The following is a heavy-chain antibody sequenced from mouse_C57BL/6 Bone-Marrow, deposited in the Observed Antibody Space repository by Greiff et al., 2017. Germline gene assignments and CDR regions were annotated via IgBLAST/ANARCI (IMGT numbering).Heavy chain of an antibody. Sequence: DVMLVESGGDLVKPGGSLKLSCAASGFTFSSYGMSWVRQTPDKRLEWVATISSGGSYTYYPDSVKGRFTISRDNAKNTLYLQMSSLKSEDTAMYDCARPSVVAPSRWYFDVGGTGTTVTVSS. V-gene: IGHV5-6*02. J-gene: IGHJ1*03. D-gene: IGHD1-1*01. CDR2: ISSGGSYT. CDR3: ARPSVVAPSRWYFDV. CDR1: GFTFSSYG.